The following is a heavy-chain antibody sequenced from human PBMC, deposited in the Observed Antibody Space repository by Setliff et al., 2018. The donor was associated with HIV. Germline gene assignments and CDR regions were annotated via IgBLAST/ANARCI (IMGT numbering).Heavy chain of an antibody. D-gene: IGHD3-10*01. J-gene: IGHJ4*02. CDR2: IYTSGST. CDR1: GGSIVSSSYY. CDR3: VRQGLTMNRGVPAPILYYFDY. Sequence: SETLSLTCTVSGGSIVSSSYYWSWIRQPAGKGLEWIGHIYTSGSTNYNPSLKSRVTISLDTSKNHFSLKLNSVTDADTAVYYCVRQGLTMNRGVPAPILYYFDYWGQGILVTVSS. V-gene: IGHV4-61*09.